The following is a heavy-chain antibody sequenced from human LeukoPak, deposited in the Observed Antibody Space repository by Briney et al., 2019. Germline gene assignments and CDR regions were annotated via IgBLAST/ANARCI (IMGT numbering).Heavy chain of an antibody. J-gene: IGHJ3*02. CDR3: ARRSVYGGNSSPWAFDI. CDR1: GYSFTSYW. V-gene: IGHV5-51*01. D-gene: IGHD4-23*01. Sequence: GESLKISCKGSGYSFTSYWIGWGRQMPGKGLVWIGIIYSGESDTRYSPSFQGQVTISADKSISTAYLQWSSLKASDTGMYYCARRSVYGGNSSPWAFDIWGQGTMVTVSS. CDR2: IYSGESDT.